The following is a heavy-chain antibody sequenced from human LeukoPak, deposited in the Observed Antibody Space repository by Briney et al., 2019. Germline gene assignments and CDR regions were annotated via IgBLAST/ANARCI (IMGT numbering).Heavy chain of an antibody. Sequence: PGGSLRLSCTTSGFTFGDYPMSWFRQAPGKGLEWVSYIRTRAYRETTEYAASVTGRFTISRDDSNSIAFLQMDSLKTEDTAIYYCTRAIRPSGDAFDVWAKGHWSPSLQ. CDR3: TRAIRPSGDAFDV. CDR2: IRTRAYRETT. J-gene: IGHJ3*01. D-gene: IGHD3-10*01. V-gene: IGHV3-49*03. CDR1: GFTFGDYP.